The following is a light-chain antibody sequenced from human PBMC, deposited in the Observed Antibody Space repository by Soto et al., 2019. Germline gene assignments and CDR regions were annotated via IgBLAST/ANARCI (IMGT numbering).Light chain of an antibody. CDR3: QHFNSYPWT. CDR2: AAS. V-gene: IGKV1-39*01. CDR1: QSISSY. J-gene: IGKJ1*01. Sequence: DIQMTQSPSSLSASVGDRVPITCRASQSISSYLNWYQQKPGKAPKLLIYAASSLQSGVPSRFSGSGSGTEFTLTISSLQPDDFATYYCQHFNSYPWTFGQGTEVDIK.